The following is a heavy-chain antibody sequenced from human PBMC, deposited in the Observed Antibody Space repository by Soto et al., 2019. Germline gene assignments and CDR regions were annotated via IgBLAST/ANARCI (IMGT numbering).Heavy chain of an antibody. J-gene: IGHJ5*02. D-gene: IGHD3-10*01. CDR1: GGSFSGYY. CDR2: INHSGST. Sequence: SETLSLTCAVYGGSFSGYYWSWIRQPPGKGLEWIGEINHSGSTNYNPSLKSRVTISVDTSKNQFSLKLSSVTAADTAAYYCARGRRVRGVIITAGNWFDPWGQGTLVTVSS. V-gene: IGHV4-34*01. CDR3: ARGRRVRGVIITAGNWFDP.